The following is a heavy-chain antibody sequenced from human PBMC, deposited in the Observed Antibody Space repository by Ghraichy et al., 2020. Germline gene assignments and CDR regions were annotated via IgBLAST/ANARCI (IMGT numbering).Heavy chain of an antibody. D-gene: IGHD6-13*01. CDR2: IDSGGGGT. CDR3: ARRAIAAYYGMDV. V-gene: IGHV1-46*01. J-gene: IGHJ6*02. CDR1: GYTFTSYY. Sequence: ASVKVSCKASGYTFTSYYIHWVRQAPGQGLEWMGIIDSGGGGTTYAQKFQGRVTMTRDTSTSTVYMELSSLRSEDTAIYYCARRAIAAYYGMDVWGQGTTVTVSS.